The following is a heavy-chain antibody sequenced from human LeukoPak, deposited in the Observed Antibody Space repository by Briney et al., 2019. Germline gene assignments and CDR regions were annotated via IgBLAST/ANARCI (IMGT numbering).Heavy chain of an antibody. J-gene: IGHJ4*02. CDR3: ARLFDWLSYYFDY. D-gene: IGHD3-9*01. Sequence: ASVNVSCKASGYTFTGYYMHWVRQAPGQGLEWMGWINPSSGGTNYAQKFQGRVTMTRDTSISTAYMELSSLRSDDTAVYYCARLFDWLSYYFDYWGQGTLVTVSS. CDR1: GYTFTGYY. V-gene: IGHV1-2*02. CDR2: INPSSGGT.